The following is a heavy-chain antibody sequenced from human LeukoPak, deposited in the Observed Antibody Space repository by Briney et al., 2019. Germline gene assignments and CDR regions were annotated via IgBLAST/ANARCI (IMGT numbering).Heavy chain of an antibody. CDR3: ARDPIGRFLEWLGFDP. CDR2: IYTSGST. D-gene: IGHD3-3*01. J-gene: IGHJ5*02. CDR1: GGSISSGSYY. Sequence: PSETLSLTCTVSGGSISSGSYYWSWIRQPAGKGLEWIGRIYTSGSTNYNPSLKSRVTISVDTSKNQFSLKLSSVTAADTAVYYCARDPIGRFLEWLGFDPWGQGILVTVSS. V-gene: IGHV4-61*02.